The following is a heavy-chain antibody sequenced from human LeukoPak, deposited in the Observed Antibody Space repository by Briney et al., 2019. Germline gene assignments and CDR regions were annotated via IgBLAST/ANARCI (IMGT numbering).Heavy chain of an antibody. J-gene: IGHJ4*02. CDR3: ARVRGDYYFDY. CDR2: IQQGGSEK. V-gene: IGHV3-7*01. Sequence: GGSLRLSCVASGFTFRSYWMTWVRQAPGKGLEWVANIQQGGSEKNYVGSVKGRFTISRDNAKNSLYLQMTSLRAEDAAVYHCARVRGDYYFDYWGQGTLVTVSS. D-gene: IGHD4-17*01. CDR1: GFTFRSYW.